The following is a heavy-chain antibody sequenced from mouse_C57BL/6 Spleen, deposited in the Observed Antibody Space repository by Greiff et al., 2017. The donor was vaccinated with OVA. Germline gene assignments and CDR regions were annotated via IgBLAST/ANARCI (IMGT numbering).Heavy chain of an antibody. CDR1: GYTFPGYW. CDR3: ARKEENDYDVAWFAY. Sequence: QVQLQQSGAELMKPGASVKLSCKATGYTFPGYWIEWVKQRPGHGLEWIGEILPGSGSTNYNEKFKGKATFTADTSSNTAYMQLSSLTTEDSAIYYCARKEENDYDVAWFAYWGQGTLVTVSA. D-gene: IGHD2-4*01. J-gene: IGHJ3*01. V-gene: IGHV1-9*01. CDR2: ILPGSGST.